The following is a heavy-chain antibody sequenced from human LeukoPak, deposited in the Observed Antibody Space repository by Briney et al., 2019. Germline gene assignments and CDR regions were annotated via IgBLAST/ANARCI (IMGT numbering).Heavy chain of an antibody. V-gene: IGHV3-21*01. CDR1: GFYFSSYS. D-gene: IGHD1-1*01. CDR3: ARVEATTGRNYHSYYMDV. J-gene: IGHJ6*03. CDR2: INGGSTYM. Sequence: GGSLRLSCGASGFYFSSYSMNWVRQSPGKGLEWVSSINGGSTYMYYADSVKGRFTISRDNAKNSLHLQIDSLRAEDTAVYFCARVEATTGRNYHSYYMDVWGKGTTVTVSS.